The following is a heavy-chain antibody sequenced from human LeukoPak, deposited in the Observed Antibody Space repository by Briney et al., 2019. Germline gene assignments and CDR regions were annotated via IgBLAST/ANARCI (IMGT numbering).Heavy chain of an antibody. CDR1: GFTFSSYW. Sequence: PGGSLRLSCAASGFTFSSYWMSWVRQAPGKGLEWVANIKQDGSEKYYVDSVKGRFTISRDNAKNSLYLQMNSLRAEDTAVYYCARLRYFDWLLRYPYGMDVWGQGTTVTVSS. J-gene: IGHJ6*02. CDR2: IKQDGSEK. D-gene: IGHD3-9*01. V-gene: IGHV3-7*01. CDR3: ARLRYFDWLLRYPYGMDV.